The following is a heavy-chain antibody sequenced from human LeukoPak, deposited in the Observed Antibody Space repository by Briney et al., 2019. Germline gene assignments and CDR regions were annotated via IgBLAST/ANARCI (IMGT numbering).Heavy chain of an antibody. CDR1: GFTFSSHW. D-gene: IGHD2-15*01. V-gene: IGHV3-7*04. Sequence: SGGSLRLSCAASGFTFSSHWMSWVRQAPGKGLEWVANIKQDGREKYYVDSVKGRFTISRDNAKNSLYLQMNSLRAEDTAVYYCARDQNIVVVVAADTYNWFDPWGQGTLVTVSS. CDR3: ARDQNIVVVVAADTYNWFDP. CDR2: IKQDGREK. J-gene: IGHJ5*02.